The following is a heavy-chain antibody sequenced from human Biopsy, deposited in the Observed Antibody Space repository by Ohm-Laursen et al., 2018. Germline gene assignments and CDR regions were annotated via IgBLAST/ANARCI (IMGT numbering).Heavy chain of an antibody. D-gene: IGHD3-3*01. J-gene: IGHJ6*02. CDR3: ARGPLGPLLEWLLFQTSIDV. Sequence: SSVKVSCKASGDTFTTSAISWVRQVPGQGLDWMGRIIPILGTVDYGQNFQGRVTIRADTSTTFLELTSLRSDDTAVYYCARGPLGPLLEWLLFQTSIDVWGQGTTVTVSS. V-gene: IGHV1-69*04. CDR2: IIPILGTV. CDR1: GDTFTTSA.